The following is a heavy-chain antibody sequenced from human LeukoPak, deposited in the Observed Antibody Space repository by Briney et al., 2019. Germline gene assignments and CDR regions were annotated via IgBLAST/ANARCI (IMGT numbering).Heavy chain of an antibody. CDR2: IDWDDDK. V-gene: IGHV2-70*04. J-gene: IGHJ6*04. CDR1: GFSLSTSGMR. CDR3: ARSYYYGSGSYVYYYGMDV. Sequence: SGPALVKPTQTLTLTCTFSGFSLSTSGMRVSWIRQPPGKALEWLARIDWDDDKFYSTSLKTRLTISKDTSKNQVVLTMTNMDPVDTATYYCARSYYYGSGSYVYYYGMDVWGKGTTVTVS. D-gene: IGHD3-10*01.